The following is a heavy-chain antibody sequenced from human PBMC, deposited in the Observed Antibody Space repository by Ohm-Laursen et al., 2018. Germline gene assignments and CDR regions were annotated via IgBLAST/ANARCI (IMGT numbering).Heavy chain of an antibody. J-gene: IGHJ4*02. Sequence: TQTLTLTCTFSGFSLSTSGVGVGWIRQPPGKALEWLALIYWDDDKRYSPSLKSRLTITKDTSKNQVVLTMTNMDPVDTATYYCARAYSSGTYFDYWGQGILVTVSS. CDR1: GFSLSTSGVG. D-gene: IGHD3-22*01. V-gene: IGHV2-5*02. CDR2: IYWDDDK. CDR3: ARAYSSGTYFDY.